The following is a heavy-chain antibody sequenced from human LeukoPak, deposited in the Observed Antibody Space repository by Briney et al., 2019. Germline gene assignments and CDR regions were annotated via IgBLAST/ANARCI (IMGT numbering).Heavy chain of an antibody. Sequence: ASVKVSCKASGGTFSSYAISWVRQAPGQGPEWMGGIIPILGTANYAQKFQGRVTITADKSTSTAYMELSSLRSEDTAVYYCARERYYYMDVWGKGTTVTVSS. CDR2: IIPILGTA. V-gene: IGHV1-69*10. CDR1: GGTFSSYA. J-gene: IGHJ6*03. CDR3: ARERYYYMDV.